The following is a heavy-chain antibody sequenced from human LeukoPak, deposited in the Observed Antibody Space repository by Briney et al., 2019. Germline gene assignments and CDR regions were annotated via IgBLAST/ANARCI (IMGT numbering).Heavy chain of an antibody. CDR3: ARDLSGVDYGDLARDY. J-gene: IGHJ4*02. D-gene: IGHD4-17*01. Sequence: ASVKVSCKASGYTFTGYYMHWVRQAPGQGLEWMGWINPNSGGTNYAQKFQGRVTMTRDTSISTAYMELSRLRSDDTAVYYCARDLSGVDYGDLARDYWGQGTLVTVSS. CDR1: GYTFTGYY. CDR2: INPNSGGT. V-gene: IGHV1-2*02.